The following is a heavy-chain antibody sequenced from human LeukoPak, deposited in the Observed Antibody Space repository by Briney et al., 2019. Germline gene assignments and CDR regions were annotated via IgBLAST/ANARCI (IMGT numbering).Heavy chain of an antibody. CDR3: ARDVGGFGDV. J-gene: IGHJ6*04. CDR1: GFTFTYYS. V-gene: IGHV3-48*04. Sequence: GGSLRLSCAVSGFTFTYYSMNWVRHAPGRGLEWVAHISSASNNIYYADSVKGRFTISRDNAKNSLYLQMNSLRAEDTAVYYCARDVGGFGDVWGKGTTVTVSS. D-gene: IGHD3-10*01. CDR2: ISSASNNI.